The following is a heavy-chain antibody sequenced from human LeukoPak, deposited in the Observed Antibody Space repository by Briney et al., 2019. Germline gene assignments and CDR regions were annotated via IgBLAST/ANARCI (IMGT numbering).Heavy chain of an antibody. CDR2: IKSDVSST. CDR3: ARGRVTSNYYYFYHMDL. Sequence: GGSLRLSCAASGFIFSSYWMHWVRHVPGKGLEWVSRIKSDVSSTTYADSVKGRFSISRDNAKNTLYLQMNSLRADDTAVYYCARGRVTSNYYYFYHMDLWGKGTTVTVSS. CDR1: GFIFSSYW. J-gene: IGHJ6*03. V-gene: IGHV3-74*01. D-gene: IGHD4-17*01.